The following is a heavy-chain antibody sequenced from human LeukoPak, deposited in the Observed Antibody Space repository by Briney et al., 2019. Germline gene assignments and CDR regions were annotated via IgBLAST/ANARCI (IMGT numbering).Heavy chain of an antibody. D-gene: IGHD2-15*01. Sequence: PGGSLRLSCAASGFIFSSYPMNWVRQAPGKGLEWVSYITSSSSDTHYADSVEGRFTISRDNAKNSLYLQMNSLRAEDTAVYFCARAHDNVADPVSALKYWGQGTLVTVSS. CDR1: GFIFSSYP. CDR3: ARAHDNVADPVSALKY. CDR2: ITSSSSDT. V-gene: IGHV3-48*01. J-gene: IGHJ4*02.